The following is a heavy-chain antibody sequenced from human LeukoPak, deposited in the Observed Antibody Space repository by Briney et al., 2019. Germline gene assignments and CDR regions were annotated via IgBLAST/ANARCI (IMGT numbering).Heavy chain of an antibody. D-gene: IGHD3-10*01. CDR2: IRSGGTNQ. CDR1: GITFSKSG. J-gene: IGHJ4*02. Sequence: PGRSLTLSCVVSGITFSKSGMHWVRQAPGKGLEWLAFIRSGGTNQYYADSVKGRFTISRDNSKNMVYLQVSSLRVEDTAVYYCARDAGKTRLDYWGQGTLVTVSS. V-gene: IGHV3-33*01. CDR3: ARDAGKTRLDY.